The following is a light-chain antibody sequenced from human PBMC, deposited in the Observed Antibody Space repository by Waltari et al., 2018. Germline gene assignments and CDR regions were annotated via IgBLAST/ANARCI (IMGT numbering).Light chain of an antibody. Sequence: QSALTQPASVSGSPGQSVTISCTGTTSDIGAYNDGAWYQQHPGTAPKVVISDVTNRPSGVSNRFSGSKSGNTASLTISGLQAEDEADYYCSSFTSGSTWVFGGGTKLTVL. CDR3: SSFTSGSTWV. V-gene: IGLV2-14*03. CDR1: TSDIGAYND. J-gene: IGLJ3*02. CDR2: DVT.